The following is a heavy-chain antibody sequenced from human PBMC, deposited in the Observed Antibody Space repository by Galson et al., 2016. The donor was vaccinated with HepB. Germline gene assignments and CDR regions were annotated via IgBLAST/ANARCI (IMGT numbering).Heavy chain of an antibody. CDR1: GFAFGTYG. Sequence: LSLSCAGSGFAFGTYGINWVRQAPGKGLQWISYISTTVRTIYYADSVVGRFTISRDNAKNSVYLQMNSLRDDDTAVYYCARELVRSAFDLWGQGTMVTVSS. CDR3: ARELVRSAFDL. V-gene: IGHV3-48*02. J-gene: IGHJ3*01. CDR2: ISTTVRTI. D-gene: IGHD6-6*01.